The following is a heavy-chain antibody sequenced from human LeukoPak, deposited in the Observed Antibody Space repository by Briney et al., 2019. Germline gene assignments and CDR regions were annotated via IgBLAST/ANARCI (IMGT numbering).Heavy chain of an antibody. D-gene: IGHD2/OR15-2a*01. CDR1: GFTFSSYS. Sequence: GGSLRLSCAASGFTFSSYSMNWVRQAPGKGLGWVSSISSSSSYIYYADSVKGRFTISRDNAKNSLYLQMNSLRAEDTAVYYCARTERPVRYETILSHMDVWGKGTTVTVSS. CDR2: ISSSSSYI. J-gene: IGHJ6*03. V-gene: IGHV3-21*01. CDR3: ARTERPVRYETILSHMDV.